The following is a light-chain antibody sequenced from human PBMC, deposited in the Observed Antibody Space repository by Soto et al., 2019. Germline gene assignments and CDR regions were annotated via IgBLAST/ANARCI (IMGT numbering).Light chain of an antibody. V-gene: IGLV1-40*01. CDR3: QSFWL. CDR1: SSNIGAGFD. Sequence: QSALTQPPSVSGAPGQRVTISCTGSSSNIGAGFDVHWYQQFPGTAPKLLIYKNNQRPSGVPDRFSGSKSGTSASLAITGLQAEDEADYYCQSFWLFGGGTKLTVL. J-gene: IGLJ2*01. CDR2: KNN.